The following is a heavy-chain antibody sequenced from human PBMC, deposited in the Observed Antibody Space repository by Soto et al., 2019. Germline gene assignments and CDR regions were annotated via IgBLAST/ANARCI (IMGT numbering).Heavy chain of an antibody. CDR3: ARDSTGSGRDYGMDV. D-gene: IGHD3-10*01. CDR1: GFTFNDHY. V-gene: IGHV3-11*06. CDR2: ISSDSIYT. J-gene: IGHJ6*02. Sequence: QVQLVESGGGLVKPGGSLRLSCAASGFTFNDHYMTWIRQAPGKGLEWVSFISSDSIYTNSADSVKGRFIISRDNAKNLLYLQMSSLRVEDTAVYYCARDSTGSGRDYGMDVWGQGTTVAVSS.